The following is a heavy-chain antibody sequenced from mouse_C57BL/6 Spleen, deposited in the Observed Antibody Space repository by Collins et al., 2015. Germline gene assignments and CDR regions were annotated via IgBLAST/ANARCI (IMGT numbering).Heavy chain of an antibody. CDR2: IDPESGGT. V-gene: IGHV1-15*01. CDR3: TRTMDY. Sequence: KASGYTFTDYEMHWVKQTPVHGLEWIGVIDPESGGTAYNQKFKGKAILTADKSSSTAYMELRSLTSEDSAVYYCTRTMDYWGQGTSVNVSS. J-gene: IGHJ4*01. CDR1: GYTFTDYE.